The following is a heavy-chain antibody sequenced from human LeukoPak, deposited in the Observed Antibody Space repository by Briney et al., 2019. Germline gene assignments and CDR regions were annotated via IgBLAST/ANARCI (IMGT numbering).Heavy chain of an antibody. CDR1: GFTFSSYA. J-gene: IGHJ4*02. CDR3: AKDSAYSSGWYYFDP. Sequence: QAGGSLRLSCAASGFTFSSYAMNWVRQAPGKGLEWVSGISGSGGSTYYADSVKGRFTISRDNSKNTLYLQMNSLRAEDTAVYYCAKDSAYSSGWYYFDPWGQGILVTVSS. CDR2: ISGSGGST. D-gene: IGHD6-13*01. V-gene: IGHV3-23*01.